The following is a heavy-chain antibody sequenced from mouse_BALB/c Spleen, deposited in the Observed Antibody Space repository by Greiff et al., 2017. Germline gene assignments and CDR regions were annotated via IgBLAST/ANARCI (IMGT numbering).Heavy chain of an antibody. CDR3: ASGDY. CDR2: ISSGSSTI. Sequence: EVKLEESGGGLVQPGGSRKLSCAASGFTFSSFGMHWVRQAPEKGLEWVAYISSGSSTIYYADTVKGRFTISRDNPKNTLFLQMTSLRSEDTAMYYCASGDYWGQGTTLTVSS. CDR1: GFTFSSFG. J-gene: IGHJ2*01. V-gene: IGHV5-17*02.